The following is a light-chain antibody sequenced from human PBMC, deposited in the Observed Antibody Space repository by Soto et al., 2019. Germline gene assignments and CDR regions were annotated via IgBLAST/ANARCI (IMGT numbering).Light chain of an antibody. Sequence: EILLTQSPATLSLSPGERATLSCRASQSVSSYLAWYQQKPGQAPRLLIYDASNRATGIPARFSGSGSGTDFTLTISSLEPEDFAVYYCQQRSNWPRWTFGQGTKVDI. J-gene: IGKJ1*01. CDR1: QSVSSY. V-gene: IGKV3-11*01. CDR2: DAS. CDR3: QQRSNWPRWT.